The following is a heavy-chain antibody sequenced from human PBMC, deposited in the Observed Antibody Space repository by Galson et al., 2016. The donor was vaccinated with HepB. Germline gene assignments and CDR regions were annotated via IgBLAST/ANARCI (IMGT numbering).Heavy chain of an antibody. CDR2: VYYSGSS. D-gene: IGHD2-8*02. CDR3: ARHFSAFIVPGGVYFDY. Sequence: SETLSLTCSVSGGSISDSDYYWGWIRQPPGKNLEWIATVYYSGSSYHNPSLKSRVTISVDTSRNRFSLKLRSVTAADTAIYYCARHFSAFIVPGGVYFDYWGQGNRVTVSS. V-gene: IGHV4-39*01. J-gene: IGHJ4*02. CDR1: GGSISDSDYY.